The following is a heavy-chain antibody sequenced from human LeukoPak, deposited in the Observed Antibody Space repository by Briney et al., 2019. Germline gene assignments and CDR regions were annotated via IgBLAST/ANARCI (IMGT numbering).Heavy chain of an antibody. CDR2: ISYGGNT. CDR1: GGSISSNF. CDR3: ARQEGGQWLAPFDF. D-gene: IGHD6-19*01. Sequence: PSGTLSLTCAVSGGSISSNFWTWIRQPPGKGLEWIGYISYGGNTNYNPSLKSRVTISLHKSKNQFSLQLSSVTAADTAVYYCARQEGGQWLAPFDFWGQGTLVTVPS. V-gene: IGHV4-59*08. J-gene: IGHJ4*02.